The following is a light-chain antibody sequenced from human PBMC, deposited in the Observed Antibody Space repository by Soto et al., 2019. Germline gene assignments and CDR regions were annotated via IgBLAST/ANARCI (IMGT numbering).Light chain of an antibody. CDR3: SSYTTSSTRL. J-gene: IGLJ3*02. CDR2: EVS. Sequence: QSVLTQPASVSGSPGQSITISCSGTSSDVGGYNFVSWYQQHPGKAPKLIIYEVSNRPSGVSNRFSGSKSGNTASLTISGLQAEDEADYYCSSYTTSSTRLFGGGTK. V-gene: IGLV2-14*01. CDR1: SSDVGGYNF.